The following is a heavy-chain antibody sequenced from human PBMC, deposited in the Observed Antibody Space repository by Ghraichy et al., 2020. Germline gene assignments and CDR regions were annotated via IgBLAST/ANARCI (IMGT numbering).Heavy chain of an antibody. CDR2: IYYSGIT. CDR1: GGSISSSNYY. V-gene: IGHV4-39*01. CDR3: TKTYYDILTASFDP. J-gene: IGHJ5*02. D-gene: IGHD3-9*01. Sequence: SETLSLTCTVSGGSISSSNYYWGWIRQPPGKGLEWLGSIYYSGITYYSPSLKHRFTISVDTSKNQFSLRLSSVTTADTAVYYCTKTYYDILTASFDPWGQGTLVTVSS.